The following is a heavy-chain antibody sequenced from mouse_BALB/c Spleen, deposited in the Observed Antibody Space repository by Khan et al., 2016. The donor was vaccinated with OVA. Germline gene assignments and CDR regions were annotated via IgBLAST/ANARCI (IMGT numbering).Heavy chain of an antibody. CDR1: GFNIKDTY. D-gene: IGHD2-1*01. V-gene: IGHV14-3*02. Sequence: VQLKQSRAELLKPGASVKLSCTSSGFNIKDTYMHWVKQRPEQGLEWIGRIDPANGNTKFDPKFQGKATITADTSSNTAYLQLSSLTSEDTAVYYCATLYGNPLAYWGQGTRVTVSA. CDR3: ATLYGNPLAY. CDR2: IDPANGNT. J-gene: IGHJ3*01.